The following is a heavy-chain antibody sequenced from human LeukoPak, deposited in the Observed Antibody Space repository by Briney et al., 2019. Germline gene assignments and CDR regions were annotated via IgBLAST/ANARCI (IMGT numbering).Heavy chain of an antibody. D-gene: IGHD1-26*01. V-gene: IGHV3-23*01. CDR3: AKVLSGSQDY. J-gene: IGHJ4*02. CDR2: IGGGGERT. Sequence: GGSLRLSCAASGFTFSSYWMHWVRQAPGKGLEWVSTIGGGGERTYYADSAKGRFTNSRDNSKNTVYLQMNSLRAEDTAVYYCAKVLSGSQDYWGQGTLVTAFS. CDR1: GFTFSSYW.